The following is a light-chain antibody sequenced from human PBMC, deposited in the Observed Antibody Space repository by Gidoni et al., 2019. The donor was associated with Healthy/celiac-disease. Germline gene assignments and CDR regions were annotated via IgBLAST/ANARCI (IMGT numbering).Light chain of an antibody. CDR3: QQRSNWPPLT. CDR2: DSS. J-gene: IGKJ4*01. Sequence: EIVLTQSQATLSLSPGERATRSCRASKSVSSYLAWYQQKPGQAPRLLIYDSSNRATGIPARFSGSGSVTDFTLTISSLDPEDFAVYYCQQRSNWPPLTFGGGTKVEIK. CDR1: KSVSSY. V-gene: IGKV3-11*01.